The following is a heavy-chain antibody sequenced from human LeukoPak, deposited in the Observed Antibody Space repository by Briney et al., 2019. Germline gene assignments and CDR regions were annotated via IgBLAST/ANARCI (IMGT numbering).Heavy chain of an antibody. CDR2: IYPGDSDT. CDR1: GYSFTSYW. J-gene: IGHJ4*02. V-gene: IGHV5-51*01. CDR3: ARRPRSPVAGGGGTE. D-gene: IGHD6-19*01. Sequence: GESLKISCKGSGYSFTSYWIGWVRQMPGKGLEWMGLIYPGDSDTRYSPSFQGQVTISADNSISTAYLQWTSLQASDTAMYYCARRPRSPVAGGGGTEWGQGTLVTVSS.